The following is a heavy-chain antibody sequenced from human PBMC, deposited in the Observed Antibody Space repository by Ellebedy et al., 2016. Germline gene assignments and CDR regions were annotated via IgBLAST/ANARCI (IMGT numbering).Heavy chain of an antibody. D-gene: IGHD3-10*01. J-gene: IGHJ4*02. CDR2: ISGSGGST. V-gene: IGHV3-23*01. CDR1: GFTFSSYA. Sequence: GGSLRLSXAASGFTFSSYAMSWVRQAPGKGLEWVSAISGSGGSTYYADSVKGRFTISRDNSKNTLYLQMNSLRAEDTAVYYCAKDRFDYGSGSYYNVRGYWGQGTLVTVSS. CDR3: AKDRFDYGSGSYYNVRGY.